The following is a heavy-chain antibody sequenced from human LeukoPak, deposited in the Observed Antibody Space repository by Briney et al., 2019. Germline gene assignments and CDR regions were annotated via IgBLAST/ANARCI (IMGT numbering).Heavy chain of an antibody. V-gene: IGHV4-31*03. CDR2: IYYSGST. Sequence: PSETLSLTCTVSGGSISSGGYYWSWIRQHPGKGLEWIGYIYYSGSTYYNPSLKSRVTISVDTSKNQFSLKLSSVTVADTAVYCARGARAAAGTFWFDPWGQGTLVTVSS. D-gene: IGHD6-13*01. CDR3: ARGARAAAGTFWFDP. J-gene: IGHJ5*02. CDR1: GGSISSGGYY.